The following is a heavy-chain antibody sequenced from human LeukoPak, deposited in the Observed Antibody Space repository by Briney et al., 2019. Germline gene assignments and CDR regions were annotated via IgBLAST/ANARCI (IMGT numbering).Heavy chain of an antibody. CDR3: ARGVVRYFDY. CDR1: GFTFSSYA. J-gene: IGHJ4*02. Sequence: GGSLRLSCAASGFTFSSYAMTWVRQAPGKGLEWVSSISSSSSYIYYADSVKGRFTISRDNAKNSLYLQMNSLRAEDTAVYYCARGVVRYFDYWGQGALVTVSS. V-gene: IGHV3-21*01. D-gene: IGHD3-9*01. CDR2: ISSSSSYI.